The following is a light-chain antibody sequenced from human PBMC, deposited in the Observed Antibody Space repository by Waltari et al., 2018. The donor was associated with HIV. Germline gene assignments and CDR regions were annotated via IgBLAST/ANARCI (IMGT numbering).Light chain of an antibody. CDR2: DVN. CDR3: SSYVGSARL. J-gene: IGLJ2*01. V-gene: IGLV2-14*03. CDR1: NRALSNY. Sequence: QSDLTQPASVSGSPGQSITISCTATNRALSNYISWYQHHPGDAPKLILFDVNRRPSGISDRFSGSKSGNTASLTISWLQADDEADYFCSSYVGSARLFGGGTKVTVL.